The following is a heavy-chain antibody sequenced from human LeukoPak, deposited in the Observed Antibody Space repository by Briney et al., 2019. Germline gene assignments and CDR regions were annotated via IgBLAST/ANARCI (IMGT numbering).Heavy chain of an antibody. D-gene: IGHD2-2*01. CDR1: GYTFTSYG. V-gene: IGHV7-4-1*02. J-gene: IGHJ5*02. Sequence: GASVKVSCKASGYTFTSYGISWVRQAPGQGLEWMGWINTNTGNPTYAQGFTGRFVFSLDTSVSTAYLQISSLKAEDTAVYYCARDGDYCSSTSCYGNNWFDPWGQGTLVTVSS. CDR3: ARDGDYCSSTSCYGNNWFDP. CDR2: INTNTGNP.